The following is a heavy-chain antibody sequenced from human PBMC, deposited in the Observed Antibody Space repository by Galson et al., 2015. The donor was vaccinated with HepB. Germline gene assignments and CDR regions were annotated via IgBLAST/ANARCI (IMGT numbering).Heavy chain of an antibody. CDR3: ATASNTWSNMGAFDF. CDR2: IYNGGST. V-gene: IGHV3-66*02. J-gene: IGHJ3*01. Sequence: LRLSCAASGLIVSTKHVFWVRQTPGRGLEWASLIYNGGSTNYADSVRGRFTISRDNPRNTVHLQMDSLKIEDTAVYFCATASNTWSNMGAFDFWGPGTMVTVSS. CDR1: GLIVSTKH. D-gene: IGHD2-15*01.